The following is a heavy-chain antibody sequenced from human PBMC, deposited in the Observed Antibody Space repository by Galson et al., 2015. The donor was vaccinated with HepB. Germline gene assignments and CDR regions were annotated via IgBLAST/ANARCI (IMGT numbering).Heavy chain of an antibody. CDR2: IKQDGSEK. J-gene: IGHJ3*02. Sequence: SLRLSCAASGFTFSSYWMSWVRQAPGKGLEWVANIKQDGSEKYYVDSVKGRFTISRDNAKNSLYLQMNSLRAEDTAVYYCARDFYCSSTSCYTDAFDIWGQGTMVTVSS. CDR3: ARDFYCSSTSCYTDAFDI. CDR1: GFTFSSYW. D-gene: IGHD2-2*02. V-gene: IGHV3-7*01.